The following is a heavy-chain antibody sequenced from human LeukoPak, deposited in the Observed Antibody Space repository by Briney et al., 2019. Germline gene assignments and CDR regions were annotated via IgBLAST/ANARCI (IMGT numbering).Heavy chain of an antibody. V-gene: IGHV3-15*01. J-gene: IGHJ4*02. CDR2: IKSKTDGGTT. CDR1: GFTFSNAW. CDR3: TTAVWFGELLHLYFDY. Sequence: GGSLRLSCVASGFTFSNAWMSWVRQAPGKGLEWVGRIKSKTDGGTTDYAAPVKGRFSISRDDSKNTLYLQMNSLKTEDTAVYYCTTAVWFGELLHLYFDYWGQGTLVTVSS. D-gene: IGHD3-10*01.